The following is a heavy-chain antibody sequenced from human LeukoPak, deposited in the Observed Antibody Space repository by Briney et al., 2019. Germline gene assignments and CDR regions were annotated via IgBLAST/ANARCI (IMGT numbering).Heavy chain of an antibody. J-gene: IGHJ4*02. CDR1: GGSISSYY. CDR3: ARFIDYYDSSGYQYYFDY. D-gene: IGHD3-22*01. V-gene: IGHV4-59*08. Sequence: PSETLSLTCTVSGGSISSYYWRWLRQPPGKGLEWIGYIYYSGSTNYNPSLKSRVTISVDTSKNQFSLKLSSVTAADTAVYYCARFIDYYDSSGYQYYFDYWGQGTLVTVSS. CDR2: IYYSGST.